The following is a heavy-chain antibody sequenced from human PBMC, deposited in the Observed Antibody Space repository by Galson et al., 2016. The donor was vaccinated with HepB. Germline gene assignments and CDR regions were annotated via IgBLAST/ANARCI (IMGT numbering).Heavy chain of an antibody. CDR2: IIPIFGTP. J-gene: IGHJ6*02. CDR3: VNVVYSGEAMAYYGMDV. D-gene: IGHD1-26*01. CDR1: GDTFSTYD. V-gene: IGHV1-69*13. Sequence: SVKVSCKASGDTFSTYDINWVRQAPGQGLEWMGGIIPIFGTPNYARKFQGRVTITADDSTSTVYMELRGLRSEDTAMYYCVNVVYSGEAMAYYGMDVWGQGTTVTVSS.